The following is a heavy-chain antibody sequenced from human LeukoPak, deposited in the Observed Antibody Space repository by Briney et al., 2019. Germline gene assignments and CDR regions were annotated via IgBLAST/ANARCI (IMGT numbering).Heavy chain of an antibody. D-gene: IGHD3-16*01. J-gene: IGHJ4*02. CDR2: VFYSGST. Sequence: SETLSLTCTVSGNSISSTTYYWSWIRQPPGKGPEWIGSVFYSGSTYYNPSLTSRVTISVDTSKNQFSLRLSSVTAADTAVYYCARHGIDVLLKDYYFDYWGQGTRVTVSS. CDR3: ARHGIDVLLKDYYFDY. V-gene: IGHV4-39*01. CDR1: GNSISSTTYY.